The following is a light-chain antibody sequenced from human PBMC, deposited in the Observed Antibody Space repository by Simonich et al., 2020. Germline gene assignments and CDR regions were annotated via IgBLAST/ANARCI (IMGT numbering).Light chain of an antibody. CDR2: GAS. CDR3: QQYNNWPLT. CDR1: QSGSSN. J-gene: IGKJ4*01. Sequence: EIVMTQSPATLSVSPGERATLSCRASQSGSSNLAWYQQKPGQAPRLLIYGASTRATGIPARFSGSGSGTEFTLTISSMQSEYFAVYYCQQYNNWPLTFGGGTKVEIK. V-gene: IGKV3-15*01.